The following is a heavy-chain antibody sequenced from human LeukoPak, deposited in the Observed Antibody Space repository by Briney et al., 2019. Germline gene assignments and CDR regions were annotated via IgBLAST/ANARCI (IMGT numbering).Heavy chain of an antibody. Sequence: PSETLSLTCTVYGGSISSYYWSWIRQPAGKGLEWIGRIYTTGITNYNPSLKSRVTMSVDTSKNQFSLKLTSVTAADTAVYYCARDGYYYDSSGYYFWGQGTLVTVSS. CDR1: GGSISSYY. D-gene: IGHD3-22*01. V-gene: IGHV4-4*07. CDR3: ARDGYYYDSSGYYF. CDR2: IYTTGIT. J-gene: IGHJ4*02.